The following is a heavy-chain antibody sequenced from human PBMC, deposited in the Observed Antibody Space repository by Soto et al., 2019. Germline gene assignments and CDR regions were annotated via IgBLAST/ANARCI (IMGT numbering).Heavy chain of an antibody. Sequence: EVQLVESGGGLVQPGRSLRLSCTASGFTFDDFAMHWVRQVPGKGLEWVSGISWNSGSIGYADSVKGRFTVSRDNAKNSLYQQMNSLRAEDTALYYCAKDHMWGGDATSYYFDFWGQGTLITVSS. CDR3: AKDHMWGGDATSYYFDF. D-gene: IGHD3-10*01. CDR1: GFTFDDFA. CDR2: ISWNSGSI. J-gene: IGHJ4*02. V-gene: IGHV3-9*01.